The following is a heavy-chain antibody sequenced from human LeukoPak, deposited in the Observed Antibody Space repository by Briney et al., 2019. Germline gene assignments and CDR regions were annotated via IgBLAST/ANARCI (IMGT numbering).Heavy chain of an antibody. D-gene: IGHD2-15*01. Sequence: ESGPTLVNPTQTLTLTCTFSGFSLNTRAMCVSWIRQPPGKALEWLAFIDWSDGKYYSASLKTRLTISKGTSKNQVVLTMTNMDPVDTATYYCASGLSWNFDYWGQGTLVTVSS. J-gene: IGHJ4*02. CDR2: IDWSDGK. CDR3: ASGLSWNFDY. CDR1: GFSLNTRAMC. V-gene: IGHV2-70*12.